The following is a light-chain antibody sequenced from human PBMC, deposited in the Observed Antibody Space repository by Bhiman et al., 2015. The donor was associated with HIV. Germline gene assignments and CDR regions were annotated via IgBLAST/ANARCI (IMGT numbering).Light chain of an antibody. CDR3: AAWDDSLNGLV. Sequence: QSALTQPASVSGSPGQSITISCTGTSSDIGSYSFVSWYQQHPGKAPKLIIYDVNKRPSGLSNRFSGSKSGNTASLTISGLQAEDEADYYCAAWDDSLNGLVFGGGTKLTVL. J-gene: IGLJ2*01. CDR2: DVN. CDR1: SSDIGSYSF. V-gene: IGLV2-23*02.